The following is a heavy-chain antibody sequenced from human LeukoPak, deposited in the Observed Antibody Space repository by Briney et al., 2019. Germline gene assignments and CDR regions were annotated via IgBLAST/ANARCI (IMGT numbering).Heavy chain of an antibody. CDR2: ISSSSSYI. V-gene: IGHV3-21*04. CDR3: ARSPSILIYGMDV. Sequence: KPGGSLRLSCAASGFTFSSYAMHWVRQAPGKGLEWVSSISSSSSYIYYADSVKGRFTISRHNSKNTLYLQMNSLRAEDTAVYYCARSPSILIYGMDVWGQGTTVTVSS. CDR1: GFTFSSYA. J-gene: IGHJ6*02. D-gene: IGHD2-8*02.